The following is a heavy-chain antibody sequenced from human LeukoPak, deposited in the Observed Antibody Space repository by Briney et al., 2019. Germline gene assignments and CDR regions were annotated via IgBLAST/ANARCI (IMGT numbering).Heavy chain of an antibody. CDR2: ISSNGGST. CDR1: GFIFSSYA. V-gene: IGHV3-64*01. J-gene: IGHJ3*02. Sequence: GGSLRLSCAASGFIFSSYAMHWVRQAPGKGLEYVSAISSNGGSTYYANSVKGRFTISRDNSKNTLYLQMGSLRAEDMAVYYCARDSGSDAFDIWGQGTMVTVSS. CDR3: ARDSGSDAFDI. D-gene: IGHD3-10*01.